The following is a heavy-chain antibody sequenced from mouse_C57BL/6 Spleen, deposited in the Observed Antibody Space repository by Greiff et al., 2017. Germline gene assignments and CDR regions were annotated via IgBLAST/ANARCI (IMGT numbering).Heavy chain of an antibody. CDR2: IDPEDGDT. J-gene: IGHJ2*01. V-gene: IGHV14-1*01. CDR1: GFNIKDYY. D-gene: IGHD1-1*01. Sequence: VQLQQSGAELVRPGASVKFSCTASGFNIKDYYMHWVKQRPEQGLEWIGRIDPEDGDTEYAPKFQGKATMTADTSSNTAYLQLSSLTSEDTAVYYCTTVITTAGSIYDFDYWGQGTTLTVSS. CDR3: TTVITTAGSIYDFDY.